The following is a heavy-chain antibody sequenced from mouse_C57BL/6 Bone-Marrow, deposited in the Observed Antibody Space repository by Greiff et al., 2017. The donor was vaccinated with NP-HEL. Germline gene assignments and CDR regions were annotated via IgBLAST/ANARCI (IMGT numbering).Heavy chain of an antibody. J-gene: IGHJ1*03. V-gene: IGHV2-5*01. CDR1: GFSLTSYG. CDR3: AKNRYYGDWYFDV. CDR2: IWRGGST. Sequence: QVQLKESGPGLVQPSQSLSITCTVSGFSLTSYGVHWVRQSPGKGLEWLGVIWRGGSTDYNAAFMSRLSITKDNSKSQVFFKMNSLQADDTAIYYCAKNRYYGDWYFDVWGTGTTVTVSS. D-gene: IGHD1-1*01.